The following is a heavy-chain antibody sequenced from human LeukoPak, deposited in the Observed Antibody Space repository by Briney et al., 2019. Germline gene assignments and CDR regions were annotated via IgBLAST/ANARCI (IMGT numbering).Heavy chain of an antibody. D-gene: IGHD2-15*01. Sequence: AASVKVSCKASGYTFTGHYMHWVRQAPGQGLEWMGWINPNNGGTNYAQKFQGRVTMTTDTSTSTVYMELRSLRSDDTALYYCARPRGYCSGGNCYSDFWGQGTLVTVSS. CDR1: GYTFTGHY. CDR3: ARPRGYCSGGNCYSDF. J-gene: IGHJ4*02. CDR2: INPNNGGT. V-gene: IGHV1-2*02.